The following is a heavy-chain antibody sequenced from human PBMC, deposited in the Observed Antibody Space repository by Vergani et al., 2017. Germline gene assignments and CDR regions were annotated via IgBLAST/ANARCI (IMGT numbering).Heavy chain of an antibody. J-gene: IGHJ3*02. D-gene: IGHD5-24*01. CDR2: IYYSGST. Sequence: QVQLQQWGAGLLKPSETLSLTCTVSGGSISSGGYYWSWIRQPPGKGQEWIGYIYYSGSTNYNPSLKSRVTISVDTSKNQFSLKLSSVTAADTAVYYCARAEMATMNDAFDIWGQGTMVTVSS. CDR1: GGSISSGGYY. V-gene: IGHV4-61*08. CDR3: ARAEMATMNDAFDI.